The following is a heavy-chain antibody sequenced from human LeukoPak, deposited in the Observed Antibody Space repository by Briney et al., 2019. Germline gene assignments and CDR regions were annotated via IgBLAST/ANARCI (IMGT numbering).Heavy chain of an antibody. CDR1: GFTFSSYG. CDR2: IRYDGSNK. V-gene: IGHV3-30*02. J-gene: IGHJ3*02. D-gene: IGHD1-26*01. Sequence: GGSLRLSCAASGFTFSSYGMHWVRQAPGKGLEWVAFIRYDGSNKYYADSVKGRFTISRDNSKNTLYLQMNSLRAEDTAVYYCAKTLRELSGGAFDIWGQGTMVTVSP. CDR3: AKTLRELSGGAFDI.